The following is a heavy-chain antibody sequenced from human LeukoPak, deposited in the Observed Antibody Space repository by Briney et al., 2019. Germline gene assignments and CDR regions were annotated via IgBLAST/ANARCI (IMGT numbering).Heavy chain of an antibody. V-gene: IGHV1-8*02. CDR2: MNPNSGNT. CDR3: ARVLIAGYSSGWYVSAFDI. CDR1: GYTFTSYG. D-gene: IGHD6-19*01. J-gene: IGHJ3*02. Sequence: ASVKVSCKASGYTFTSYGISWVRQAPGQGLEWMGWMNPNSGNTGYAQKFQGRVTMTRNTSIGTAYMELSSLRSEDTAVYYCARVLIAGYSSGWYVSAFDIWGQGTMVTVSS.